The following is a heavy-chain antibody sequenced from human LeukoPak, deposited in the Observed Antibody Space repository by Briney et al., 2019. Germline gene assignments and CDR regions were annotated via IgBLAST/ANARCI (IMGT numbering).Heavy chain of an antibody. CDR2: IKQDGSEK. J-gene: IGHJ5*02. Sequence: GGSLRLSCAASGFTFSSYWMSWVRQAPGKGLEWVANIKQDGSEKYYVDSVKGRFTISRDNAKNSLYLQMNSLRAEDTAVYYCARAPYYDSSGYNPWGQGTLVTVSS. CDR1: GFTFSSYW. CDR3: ARAPYYDSSGYNP. V-gene: IGHV3-7*01. D-gene: IGHD3-22*01.